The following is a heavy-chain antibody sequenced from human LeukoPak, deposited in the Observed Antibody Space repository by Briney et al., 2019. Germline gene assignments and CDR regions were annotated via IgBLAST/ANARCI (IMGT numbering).Heavy chain of an antibody. CDR2: IYYSGSA. D-gene: IGHD4-17*01. CDR1: GGSISGYY. Sequence: SETLSLTCTVSGGSISGYYYNWIRQPPGKGLEWLGYIYYSGSAKYNPSLKSRVTISVDTSKNQFSLKLSSVTAADTAVYYCARSQGYGDYEGAFDIWGQGTMVTVSS. CDR3: ARSQGYGDYEGAFDI. J-gene: IGHJ3*02. V-gene: IGHV4-59*01.